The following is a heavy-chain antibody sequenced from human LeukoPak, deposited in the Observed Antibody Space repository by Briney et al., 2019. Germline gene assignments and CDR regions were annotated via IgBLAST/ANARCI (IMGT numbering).Heavy chain of an antibody. D-gene: IGHD3-10*01. J-gene: IGHJ5*02. CDR3: TTDGAGGYYGSGSYYSPAVRFSHWFDP. Sequence: PGGSLRLSCAASGITFTNAWLSWVRQAPGKGLEWVGRIRSKTYSGTTDYAAPVKGRFTISRDDSKNTLYLQMNSLKTEDTAVYYCTTDGAGGYYGSGSYYSPAVRFSHWFDPWGQGTLVTVSS. CDR1: GITFTNAW. CDR2: IRSKTYSGTT. V-gene: IGHV3-15*01.